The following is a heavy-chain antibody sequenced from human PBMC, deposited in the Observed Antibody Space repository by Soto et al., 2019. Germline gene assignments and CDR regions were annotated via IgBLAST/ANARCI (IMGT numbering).Heavy chain of an antibody. CDR2: ISAYNGNT. CDR1: GYTFTSYG. J-gene: IGHJ1*01. CDR3: ARDLSLLAAGIGRGRYFQH. V-gene: IGHV1-18*01. Sequence: QVQLVQSGAEVKKPGASVKVSCKASGYTFTSYGISWVRQAPGQGLEWMGWISAYNGNTNYAQKLQGRVTMTTDTSTSTAYMELRSLRSEDTAVYYCARDLSLLAAGIGRGRYFQHWGQGTLVTVSS. D-gene: IGHD6-13*01.